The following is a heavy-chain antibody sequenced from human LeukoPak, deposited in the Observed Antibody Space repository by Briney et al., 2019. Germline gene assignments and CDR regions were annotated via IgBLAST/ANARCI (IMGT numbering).Heavy chain of an antibody. Sequence: SVKVSCKASGGTSSSYAISWVRQAPGQGLEWMGRIIPILGIANYAQKFQGRVTITADKSTSTAYMELSSLRSEDTAVYYCARVGEGQQFDYWSQGTLVTVS. CDR1: GGTSSSYA. CDR3: ARVGEGQQFDY. J-gene: IGHJ4*02. CDR2: IIPILGIA. V-gene: IGHV1-69*04. D-gene: IGHD3-10*01.